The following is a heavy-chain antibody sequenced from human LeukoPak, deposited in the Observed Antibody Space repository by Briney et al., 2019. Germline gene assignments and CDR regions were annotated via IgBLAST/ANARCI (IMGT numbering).Heavy chain of an antibody. Sequence: GGSLRLSCAASGLTFSSYAMSWVRQAPGKGLEWVSAISGSGGSTYYADSVKGRFTISRDNSKNTLYLQMNSLRAEDTAVYYCAKATSYSSSWTDYWGQGTLVTVSS. J-gene: IGHJ4*02. D-gene: IGHD6-13*01. CDR3: AKATSYSSSWTDY. V-gene: IGHV3-23*01. CDR1: GLTFSSYA. CDR2: ISGSGGST.